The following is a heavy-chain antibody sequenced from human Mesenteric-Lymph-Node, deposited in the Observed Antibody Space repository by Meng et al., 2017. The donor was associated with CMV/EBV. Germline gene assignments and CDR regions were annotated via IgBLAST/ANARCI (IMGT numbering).Heavy chain of an antibody. J-gene: IGHJ6*02. CDR3: ARVDFRYGGNFGAHYYYGMDV. D-gene: IGHD2-21*01. CDR2: ISLIFGTT. CDR1: GGTFSSYA. V-gene: IGHV1-69*13. Sequence: SVKVSCKTSGGTFSSYAITWVRQAPGQGLEWMGGISLIFGTTHYTERFQGRVTITADESTSTAYMELSSLRSEDTAVYYCARVDFRYGGNFGAHYYYGMDVWGQGTTVTVSS.